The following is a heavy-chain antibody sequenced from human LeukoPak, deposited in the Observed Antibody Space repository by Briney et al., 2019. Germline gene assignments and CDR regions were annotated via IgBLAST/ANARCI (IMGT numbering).Heavy chain of an antibody. CDR1: GVSISSSNSY. D-gene: IGHD3-22*01. CDR3: ARPRSRGYYPY. CDR2: IYYSGNT. Sequence: SETLSLTCTVSGVSISSSNSYWGWIRQPPGKGLEWIGSIYYSGNTYYNASLKSQVSISIDTSKNQFPLRLTSVTAADTAVYYCARPRSRGYYPYWGQGTLVTVSS. V-gene: IGHV4-39*01. J-gene: IGHJ4*02.